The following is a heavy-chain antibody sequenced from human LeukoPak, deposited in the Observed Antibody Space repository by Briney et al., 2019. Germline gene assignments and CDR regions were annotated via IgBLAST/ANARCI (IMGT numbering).Heavy chain of an antibody. CDR3: ARGPIVVVPAAIEDFDY. D-gene: IGHD2-2*02. Sequence: ASVKLSCKASGYTFTSYGISWVRQAPGQGLEWMGWISAYNGNTNYAQKLQGRVTMTTDTSTSTAYMELRSLRSDDTAVYYCARGPIVVVPAAIEDFDYWGQGTLVTVSS. J-gene: IGHJ4*02. CDR2: ISAYNGNT. V-gene: IGHV1-18*01. CDR1: GYTFTSYG.